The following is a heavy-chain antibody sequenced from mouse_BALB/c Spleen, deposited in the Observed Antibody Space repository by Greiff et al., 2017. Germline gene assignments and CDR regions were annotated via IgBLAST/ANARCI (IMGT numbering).Heavy chain of an antibody. V-gene: IGHV2-9*02. J-gene: IGHJ2*01. D-gene: IGHD2-1*01. CDR3: AREDGNSYYFDY. CDR2: IWAGGST. CDR1: GFSLTSYG. Sequence: VHLVESGPGLVAPSQSLSITCTVSGFSLTSYGVHWVRQPPGKGLEWLGVIWAGGSTNYKSALMSRLSISTDNSKSQVFLKMNSLQTDDTAMYYCAREDGNSYYFDYWGQGTTVTVSA.